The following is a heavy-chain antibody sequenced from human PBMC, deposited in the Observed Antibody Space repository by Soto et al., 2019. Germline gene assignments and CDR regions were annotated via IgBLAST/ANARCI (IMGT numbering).Heavy chain of an antibody. CDR3: ASAAGTSAYAFDI. D-gene: IGHD6-13*01. CDR2: IIPIFGTA. V-gene: IGHV1-69*13. Sequence: GASVKVSCKASGGTFSSYAISWVRQAPGQGLEWVGGIIPIFGTANYARKFQGRVTITADESTSTAYMELSSLRSEDTAVYYCASAAGTSAYAFDIWGQGTMVTVSS. J-gene: IGHJ3*02. CDR1: GGTFSSYA.